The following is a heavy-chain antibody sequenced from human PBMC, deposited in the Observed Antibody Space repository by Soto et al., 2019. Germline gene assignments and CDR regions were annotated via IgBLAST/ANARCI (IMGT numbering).Heavy chain of an antibody. CDR2: INSDGSST. CDR1: GFTFSSYW. Sequence: LRLSCAASGFTFSSYWMHWVRQAPGKGPVWVSRINSDGSSTTYADSVKGRFTISRDNAKNTLNLQMNSLRAEDTAVYYCARDVYRNTYAMDVWGQGTTVTVSS. D-gene: IGHD5-18*01. J-gene: IGHJ6*02. V-gene: IGHV3-74*01. CDR3: ARDVYRNTYAMDV.